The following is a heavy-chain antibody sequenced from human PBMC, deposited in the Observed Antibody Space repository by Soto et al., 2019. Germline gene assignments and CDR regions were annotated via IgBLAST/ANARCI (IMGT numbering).Heavy chain of an antibody. Sequence: QVQLVQSGGEVKKPGASVKVSCKASVYTFTTYDLSWVRQAPGQGLEWMGWISAYNGNTNYAQNLQGRVTMTTATSTSTAYMELRSLRSDDTAVYYCARVIGYYYHMDVWGQGTTVTVSS. CDR1: VYTFTTYD. V-gene: IGHV1-18*01. D-gene: IGHD3-22*01. J-gene: IGHJ6*02. CDR2: ISAYNGNT. CDR3: ARVIGYYYHMDV.